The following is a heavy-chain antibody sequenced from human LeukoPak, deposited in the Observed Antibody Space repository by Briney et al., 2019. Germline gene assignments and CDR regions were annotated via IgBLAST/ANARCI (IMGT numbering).Heavy chain of an antibody. Sequence: ASVKVSCKASGGSFSDYSISWVRQAPGQGLEWMGRIIAILDTTHYAQKFQGRFTITADKSTTTVYMELSSLRSDDTAVYYCVRSGYDYDWFDPWGQGTLVTVSS. V-gene: IGHV1-69*08. D-gene: IGHD5-12*01. CDR2: IIAILDTT. J-gene: IGHJ5*02. CDR1: GGSFSDYS. CDR3: VRSGYDYDWFDP.